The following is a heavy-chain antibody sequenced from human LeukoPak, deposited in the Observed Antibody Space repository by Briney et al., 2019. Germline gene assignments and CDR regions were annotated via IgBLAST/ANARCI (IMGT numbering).Heavy chain of an antibody. CDR1: GFTFSSYS. CDR3: ARDAVTMVRGVIGY. CDR2: ISSSSSYI. D-gene: IGHD3-10*01. V-gene: IGHV3-21*01. J-gene: IGHJ4*02. Sequence: PGRSLRLSCAASGFTFSSYSMNWVRQAPGKGLEWVSSISSSSSYIYYADSVKGRFTISRDNAKNSLYLQMNSLRAEDTAVYYCARDAVTMVRGVIGYWGQGTLVTVSS.